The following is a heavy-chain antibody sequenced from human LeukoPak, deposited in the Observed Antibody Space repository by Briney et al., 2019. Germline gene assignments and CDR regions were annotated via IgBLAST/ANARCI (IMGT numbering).Heavy chain of an antibody. J-gene: IGHJ3*02. Sequence: GGSLRLSCAGSGFNFRLHAMNWVRQAPGKGLEWVSYISSSSSTIYYADSVKGRFTISRDNAKNSLYLQMNSLRAEDTAVYYCARAAPDAFDIWGQGTMVTVSS. CDR1: GFNFRLHA. CDR2: ISSSSSTI. D-gene: IGHD2-15*01. CDR3: ARAAPDAFDI. V-gene: IGHV3-48*04.